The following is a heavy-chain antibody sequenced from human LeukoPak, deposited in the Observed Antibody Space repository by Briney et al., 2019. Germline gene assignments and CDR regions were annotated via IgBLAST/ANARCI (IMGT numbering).Heavy chain of an antibody. J-gene: IGHJ5*02. Sequence: ASVKVSCKASGYTFTGYYMHWVRQAPGQGLEWMGWINPNSGGTNYAQKFQGRVTMTRDTSISTAYMELSRLRSDDTAVYYCASTSDRYCSGGSCYARSWFDPWGQGTLVTVSS. CDR1: GYTFTGYY. CDR2: INPNSGGT. CDR3: ASTSDRYCSGGSCYARSWFDP. V-gene: IGHV1-2*02. D-gene: IGHD2-15*01.